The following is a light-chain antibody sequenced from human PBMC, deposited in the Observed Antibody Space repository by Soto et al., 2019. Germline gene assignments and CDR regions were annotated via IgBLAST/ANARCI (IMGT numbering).Light chain of an antibody. CDR1: QSVGSSY. Sequence: EIVLTQSPGTLSVSPGERVTLSCRASQSVGSSYLAWYQQRPGQAPRLLIFGASYRATGIPDRFSGSGSGTDLTLTISRLEPEDFAVYYCPQYSSSPPEFTFGPGTKVDSK. V-gene: IGKV3-20*01. CDR3: PQYSSSPPEFT. CDR2: GAS. J-gene: IGKJ3*01.